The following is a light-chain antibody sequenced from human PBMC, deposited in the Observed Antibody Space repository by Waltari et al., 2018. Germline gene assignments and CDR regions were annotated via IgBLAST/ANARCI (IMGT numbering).Light chain of an antibody. Sequence: IVLTQSPGTLSLSPGERATLSCRASQSVNIYLAWYQQKPGQAPRPLIYHTPTRAAGSPDRFSGSGSGTDFSLTISGLEPEDFAVYYCQHYKNLPVSFGQGTKVEIK. J-gene: IGKJ1*01. V-gene: IGKV3-20*01. CDR1: QSVNIY. CDR3: QHYKNLPVS. CDR2: HTP.